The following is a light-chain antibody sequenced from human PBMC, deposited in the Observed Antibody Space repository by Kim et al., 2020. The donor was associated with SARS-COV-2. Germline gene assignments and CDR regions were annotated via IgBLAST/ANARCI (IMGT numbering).Light chain of an antibody. CDR2: EVT. CDR1: NRDVGLYDL. J-gene: IGLJ2*01. V-gene: IGLV2-23*02. Sequence: QSALTQPASVSGSPGQSITLSCTGTNRDVGLYDLVSWYQQHPGTAPKLIIYEVTQRPSGVSNRFSGSKSGNTASLTISGLQVEDEAVYYYCSYASVIVFGGGTQLTVL. CDR3: CSYASVIV.